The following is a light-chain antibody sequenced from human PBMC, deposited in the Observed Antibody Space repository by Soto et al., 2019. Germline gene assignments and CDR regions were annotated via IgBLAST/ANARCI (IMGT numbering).Light chain of an antibody. Sequence: DIVMTQSPDSLAVSLGERATINCKSSQNVLYSSNNNNYLAWYQQKPGQPPKLLIYWASTRESGVPDRFSGSGYGTDFTLTISSLQAEDVAVYYCHQYYSTPYTFGQGTKLEIK. CDR2: WAS. J-gene: IGKJ2*01. CDR1: QNVLYSSNNNNY. CDR3: HQYYSTPYT. V-gene: IGKV4-1*01.